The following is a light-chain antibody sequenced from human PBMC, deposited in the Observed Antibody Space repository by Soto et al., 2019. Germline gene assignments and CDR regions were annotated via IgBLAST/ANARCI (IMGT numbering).Light chain of an antibody. Sequence: DIQMTQSPSTLSASVGDRVTITCRASQSTSSWLAWYQQKPGKAAKVLIYDVSSLDSGVPSRFSGSGSGTEFTLTINSLQPDDFATYYCQQYNTYPGTFGQGTKVEIK. CDR3: QQYNTYPGT. J-gene: IGKJ1*01. CDR1: QSTSSW. CDR2: DVS. V-gene: IGKV1-5*01.